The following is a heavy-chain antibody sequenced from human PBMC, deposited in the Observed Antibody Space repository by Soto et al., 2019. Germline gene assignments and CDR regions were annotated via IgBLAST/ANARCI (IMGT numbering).Heavy chain of an antibody. J-gene: IGHJ3*02. V-gene: IGHV4-31*03. CDR2: IHYTGST. Sequence: SETLSLTCTVSSGSISSGGYHWSWIRQHPGKGLELIGYIHYTGSTYYNPSLKSRLTISVDTSKNQFSLRLSSVTAADTAVYYCARDSAIAARAFDIWGRGTMVTVSS. CDR1: SGSISSGGYH. CDR3: ARDSAIAARAFDI. D-gene: IGHD6-6*01.